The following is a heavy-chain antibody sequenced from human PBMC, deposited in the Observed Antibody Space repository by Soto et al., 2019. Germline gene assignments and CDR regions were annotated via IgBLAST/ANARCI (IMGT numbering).Heavy chain of an antibody. Sequence: QVQLVQSGAEVKEPGASARVSCKASGYSFINFDISWVRQAAGQGPEWLGWMNPGSGKTGYTSKFQGRVAMTRDASTATSHLDLTSLTSDDTAVYYCARMASAGTLNWFDPWGPGTLVTVSS. J-gene: IGHJ5*02. CDR2: MNPGSGKT. D-gene: IGHD6-13*01. V-gene: IGHV1-8*02. CDR3: ARMASAGTLNWFDP. CDR1: GYSFINFD.